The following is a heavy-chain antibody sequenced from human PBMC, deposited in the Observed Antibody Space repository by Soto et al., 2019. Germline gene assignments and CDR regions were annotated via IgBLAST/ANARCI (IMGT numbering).Heavy chain of an antibody. CDR1: GYTFTSYG. D-gene: IGHD3-16*02. V-gene: IGHV1-18*04. CDR2: ISAYNGNT. Sequence: ASVKVSCKASGYTFTSYGISWVRQAPGQGLEWMGWISAYNGNTNYAQKLQGRVTMTTDTSTSTAYMELRSLRSDDTAVYYCARDGYVWGSYRINLDYWGQGTLVTVSS. J-gene: IGHJ4*02. CDR3: ARDGYVWGSYRINLDY.